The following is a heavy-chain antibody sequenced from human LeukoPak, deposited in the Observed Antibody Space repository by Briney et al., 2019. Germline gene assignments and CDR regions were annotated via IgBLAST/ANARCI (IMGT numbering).Heavy chain of an antibody. V-gene: IGHV1-46*01. D-gene: IGHD2-8*01. CDR2: INPSGGST. Sequence: ASVKVSCKASGYAFINYSIHWVRQAPGQGLEWMGIINPSGGSTTYEQKFQGRITMTSDMSTSTVYMELSSLTSEDTAVYYCATVYLDFWGQGTLVTVSS. CDR1: GYAFINYS. J-gene: IGHJ4*02. CDR3: ATVYLDF.